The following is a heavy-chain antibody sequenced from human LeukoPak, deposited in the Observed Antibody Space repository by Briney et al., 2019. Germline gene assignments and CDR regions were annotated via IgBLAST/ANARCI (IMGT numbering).Heavy chain of an antibody. CDR1: GFTFSSYW. Sequence: GGSLRLSCAASGFTFSSYWMSWVRQAPGKGLEWVANIKQDGSEKYYVDPVKGRFTISRDNAKNSLYLQMNSLRAEDTAVYYCARDFVAGSYGYWGQGTLVTVSS. J-gene: IGHJ4*02. D-gene: IGHD1-26*01. CDR3: ARDFVAGSYGY. V-gene: IGHV3-7*01. CDR2: IKQDGSEK.